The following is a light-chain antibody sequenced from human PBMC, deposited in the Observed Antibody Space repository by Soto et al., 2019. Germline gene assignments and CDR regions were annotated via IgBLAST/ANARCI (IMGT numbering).Light chain of an antibody. Sequence: QSALTQPASVSGSPGQSITISCTGTSSDVGGYNYVSWYQQHPGKAPKLMIYEVSNRPSGVSNRFSGSKSGNTASLTISGLQAEDEADYYCSSYTSKVFGTGTKLTVL. CDR2: EVS. J-gene: IGLJ1*01. CDR1: SSDVGGYNY. V-gene: IGLV2-14*01. CDR3: SSYTSKV.